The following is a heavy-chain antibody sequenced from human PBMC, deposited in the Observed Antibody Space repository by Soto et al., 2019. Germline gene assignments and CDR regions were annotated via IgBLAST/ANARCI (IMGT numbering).Heavy chain of an antibody. Sequence: QVQLVQSGAEVKKPGSSVKVSCKASGGTFSSYAISWVRQAPGQGLEWMGGIIPIFGTANYAQKFQGRVTITADESTSTAYMELSSLRSEDTAVYYCARAYCSGGSCYSRYYYYYGMDVCGQGTTVTVSS. CDR1: GGTFSSYA. CDR2: IIPIFGTA. J-gene: IGHJ6*02. V-gene: IGHV1-69*01. CDR3: ARAYCSGGSCYSRYYYYYGMDV. D-gene: IGHD2-15*01.